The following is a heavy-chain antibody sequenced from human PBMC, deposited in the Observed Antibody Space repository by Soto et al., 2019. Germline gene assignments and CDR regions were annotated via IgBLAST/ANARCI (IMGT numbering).Heavy chain of an antibody. CDR3: VRVLDSSWYADL. Sequence: QVQLQESGPGLVKPSETLSLTCSVSGGSVSNASFYWTWSRQAPGTGLEYIGYIFYTGVTNYNPSLSSRVTMSLDTSKNHFSLKLNSMTAADTAVYYCVRVLDSSWYADLWGRGTLVTVSS. D-gene: IGHD3-22*01. J-gene: IGHJ2*01. CDR2: IFYTGVT. CDR1: GGSVSNASFY. V-gene: IGHV4-61*03.